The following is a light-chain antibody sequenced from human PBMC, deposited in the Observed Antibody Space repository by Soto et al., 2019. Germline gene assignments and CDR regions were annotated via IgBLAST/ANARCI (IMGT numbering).Light chain of an antibody. V-gene: IGLV1-40*01. Sequence: QSVLTQPPSVSGAPGQKVTISCTRSSSNIGAAYDVHWYQHLPGTAPKLLIYGNNNRPSGVPDRFSGSKSGTSASLAINGVQAEDEADYYCQSYDSSLSGWVFGGGTKLTVL. J-gene: IGLJ3*02. CDR1: SSNIGAAYD. CDR2: GNN. CDR3: QSYDSSLSGWV.